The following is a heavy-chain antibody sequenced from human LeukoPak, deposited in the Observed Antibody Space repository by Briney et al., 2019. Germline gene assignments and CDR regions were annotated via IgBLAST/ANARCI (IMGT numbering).Heavy chain of an antibody. CDR3: ASITIFGVASL. V-gene: IGHV3-20*04. D-gene: IGHD3-3*01. J-gene: IGHJ4*02. CDR1: GFTFDDYG. Sequence: PGGSLRLSCEASGFTFDDYGMSWVRQAPGKGLEWVSGINWNGGSTGYADSVKGRFTISRDNAKNSLYLQMNSLRAEDTALYYCASITIFGVASLWGQGTLVTVSS. CDR2: INWNGGST.